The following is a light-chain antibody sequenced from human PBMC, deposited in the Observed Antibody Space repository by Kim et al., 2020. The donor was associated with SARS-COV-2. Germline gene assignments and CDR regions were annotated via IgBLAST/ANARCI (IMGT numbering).Light chain of an antibody. CDR3: QSYDSSNQV. CDR1: SGSIASNY. Sequence: NFMLTHPHSVSESPGKTVTISCTRSSGSIASNYVQWYQQRPGSAPTTVIYEDNQRPSGVPDRFSGSIDSSSNSASLTISGLKTEDEADYYCQSYDSSNQVFGGGTQLTVL. J-gene: IGLJ3*02. V-gene: IGLV6-57*04. CDR2: EDN.